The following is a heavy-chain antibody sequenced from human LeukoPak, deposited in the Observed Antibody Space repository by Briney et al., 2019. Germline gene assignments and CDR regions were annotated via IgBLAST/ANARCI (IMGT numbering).Heavy chain of an antibody. CDR1: GGSISSSSYY. J-gene: IGHJ4*02. V-gene: IGHV4-39*01. D-gene: IGHD3-22*01. CDR3: ARHLNYYDSPTGY. Sequence: KASETLSLTCTVSGGSISSSSYYWGWIRQPPGKGLEWIGSIYYSGSTYYNPSLKSRVTISVDTSKNQFSLKLSSVTAADTAVYYCARHLNYYDSPTGYWGQGTLVTVSS. CDR2: IYYSGST.